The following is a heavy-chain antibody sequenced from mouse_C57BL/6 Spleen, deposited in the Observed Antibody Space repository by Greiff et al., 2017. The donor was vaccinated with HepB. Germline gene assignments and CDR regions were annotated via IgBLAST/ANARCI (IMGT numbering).Heavy chain of an antibody. CDR2: FYPEDGDT. D-gene: IGHD4-1*02. Sequence: EVQLQQSGAELVRPGASVKFSCTASGFNIKDYYMHWVKQTPEQGLEWIGRFYPEDGDTEYAPKFQGKATMTADTSSNTVYLQLSSLTSEDTAVYYCTPQLGAAYWGQGTLVTVCA. V-gene: IGHV14-1*01. J-gene: IGHJ3*01. CDR1: GFNIKDYY. CDR3: TPQLGAAY.